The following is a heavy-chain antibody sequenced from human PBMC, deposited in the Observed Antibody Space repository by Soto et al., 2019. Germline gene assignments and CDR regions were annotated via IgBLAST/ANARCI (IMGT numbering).Heavy chain of an antibody. CDR1: GYTFTSYY. J-gene: IGHJ6*02. V-gene: IGHV1-46*01. Sequence: ASVKVSCKASGYTFTSYYMHWVRQAPGQGLEWMGIINPSGGSTSYAQKFQGRVTMTRDTSTSTVYVELSSLRSEDTAVYYCARVRLAAEPMDVWGQGTTVTVSS. CDR2: INPSGGST. CDR3: ARVRLAAEPMDV. D-gene: IGHD6-25*01.